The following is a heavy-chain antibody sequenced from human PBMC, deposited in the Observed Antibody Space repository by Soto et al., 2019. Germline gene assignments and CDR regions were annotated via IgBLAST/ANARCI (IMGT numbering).Heavy chain of an antibody. CDR1: GYTFTSYA. J-gene: IGHJ4*02. CDR2: INAGNGNT. Sequence: ASVKVSCKASGYTFTSYAMHWVRQAPGQRLEWMGWINAGNGNTKYSQKFQGRVTITRDTSASTAHMELSSLRSEDTAVYYCARDFQRSRTFDYWGQGTLVTVSS. CDR3: ARDFQRSRTFDY. V-gene: IGHV1-3*01. D-gene: IGHD1-1*01.